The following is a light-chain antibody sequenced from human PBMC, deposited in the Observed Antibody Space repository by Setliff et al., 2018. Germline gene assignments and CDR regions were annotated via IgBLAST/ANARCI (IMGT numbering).Light chain of an antibody. J-gene: IGLJ1*01. CDR3: SSYTSSSTPV. V-gene: IGLV2-14*01. Sequence: QSALTQPPSASGSPGQSVTLSCTGTSSDVGAYNYVSWYQQHPGKAPKLMIYEVSNRPSGVSNRFSGSKSGNTASLTISGLQAEDEADYYCSSYTSSSTPVFGTGTKVTVL. CDR2: EVS. CDR1: SSDVGAYNY.